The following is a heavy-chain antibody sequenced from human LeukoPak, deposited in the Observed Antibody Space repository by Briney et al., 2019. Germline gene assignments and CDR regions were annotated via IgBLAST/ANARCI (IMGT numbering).Heavy chain of an antibody. J-gene: IGHJ4*02. CDR1: GFSFSSYW. CDR3: AKLLGDY. V-gene: IGHV3-74*01. D-gene: IGHD1-7*01. CDR2: VNSDGSST. Sequence: GVALRLSCAASGFSFSSYWVLWVRQAPGKGLVWVSRVNSDGSSTSYADSVKGRFTISRDNSKNTLYLQMNSLRAEDTAVYYCAKLLGDYWGQGTLVTVSS.